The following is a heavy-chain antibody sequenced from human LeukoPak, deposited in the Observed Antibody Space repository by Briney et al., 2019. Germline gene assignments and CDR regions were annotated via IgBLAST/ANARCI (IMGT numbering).Heavy chain of an antibody. CDR3: ASRETTVTTSDAFDI. CDR2: ISSSSSYI. CDR1: GFTFCSYS. V-gene: IGHV3-21*01. Sequence: PGGSLRLSCAASGFTFCSYSMNWVRQAPGKGLEWVSSISSSSSYIYYADSVKGRFTISRDNAKNSLYLQMNSLRAEDTAVYYCASRETTVTTSDAFDIWGQGTMVTVSS. D-gene: IGHD4-17*01. J-gene: IGHJ3*02.